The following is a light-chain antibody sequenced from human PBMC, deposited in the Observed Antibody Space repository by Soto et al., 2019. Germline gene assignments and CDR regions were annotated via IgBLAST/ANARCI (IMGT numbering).Light chain of an antibody. CDR2: EVT. CDR1: SSDVGGYNY. V-gene: IGLV2-8*01. CDR3: SAYGGSNNFVV. J-gene: IGLJ2*01. Sequence: QSALTQPPSASGSPGQSVTISCTGTSSDVGGYNYVSWYQQHPGKGPKLMIYEVTKRPSGVPDRFSGSKSGSTASLTVSRLQAEDEAHYYCSAYGGSNNFVVFGGGTKVTV.